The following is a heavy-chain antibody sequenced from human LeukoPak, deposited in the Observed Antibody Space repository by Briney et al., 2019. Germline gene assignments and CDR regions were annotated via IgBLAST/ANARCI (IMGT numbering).Heavy chain of an antibody. J-gene: IGHJ3*02. D-gene: IGHD2-15*01. CDR2: INPNSGGT. CDR1: GYTFTGYY. V-gene: IGHV1-2*02. Sequence: GASVKVSCKASGYTFTGYYMHWVRQAPGQGLEWMGWINPNSGGTNYAQKFQGRVTMTRDTSISTAYMELNRLRSDDTAVYYCARPPNHCSGGSCYEDAFDIWGQGTMVTVSS. CDR3: ARPPNHCSGGSCYEDAFDI.